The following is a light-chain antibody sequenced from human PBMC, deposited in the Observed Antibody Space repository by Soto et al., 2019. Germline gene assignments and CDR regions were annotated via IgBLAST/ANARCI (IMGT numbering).Light chain of an antibody. CDR1: QCISTY. V-gene: IGKV1-39*01. CDR2: AAS. CDR3: QQSYRTPYT. J-gene: IGKJ2*01. Sequence: DIQMTQSPSSLSSSVGDRVTITCRASQCISTYLVWYQQRQGRAPKLLIYAASSLLSGVPSRFSGSGSGTDFTLTISSLQPEDFATYYCQQSYRTPYTFGQGTKLETK.